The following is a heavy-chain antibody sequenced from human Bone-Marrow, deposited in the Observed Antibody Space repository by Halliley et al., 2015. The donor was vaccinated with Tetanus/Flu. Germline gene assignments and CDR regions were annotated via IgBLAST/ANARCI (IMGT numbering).Heavy chain of an antibody. D-gene: IGHD5-18*01. CDR1: GFTVSWNY. J-gene: IGHJ4*02. CDR3: AQGDNYSYES. CDR2: IYAGGST. V-gene: IGHV3-53*01. Sequence: QLVQSGGGLIQPGGSLRLSCAASGFTVSWNYMTWVRQAPGKGLEWVSVIYAGGSTYYADSVKGRFTISRDSSKKVLYLQINSLRAEDTAVYYCAQGDNYSYESWGRGTLVPVSS.